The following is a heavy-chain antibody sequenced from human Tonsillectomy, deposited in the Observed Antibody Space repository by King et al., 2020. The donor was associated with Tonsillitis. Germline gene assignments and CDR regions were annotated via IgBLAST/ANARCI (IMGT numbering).Heavy chain of an antibody. CDR2: ISDDGSDK. CDR1: GFTFSGYG. D-gene: IGHD5-18*01. J-gene: IGHJ3*02. Sequence: VQLVESGGGVVQPGRSLRLSCATSGFTFSGYGMHWVRQAPGRGLEWVAVISDDGSDKFYADSVKGRFTISRDNSENTLYLQINSLRAEETAVYYCAREWGGGYSHHAFDTWGQGTQVTVSS. V-gene: IGHV3-33*05. CDR3: AREWGGGYSHHAFDT.